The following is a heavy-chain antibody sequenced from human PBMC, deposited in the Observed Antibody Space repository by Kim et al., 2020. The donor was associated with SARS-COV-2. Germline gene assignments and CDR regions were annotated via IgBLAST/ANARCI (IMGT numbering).Heavy chain of an antibody. D-gene: IGHD3-9*01. Sequence: GGSLRLSCAASGFTFSSYAMNWVRQAPGKGLEWVSAISGSGGSTYYADSVKGRFTISRDNSKNTLYLQMNSLRAEDTAVYYCAKPNASSDGITGYFPYWGQGTLVTVSS. CDR2: ISGSGGST. CDR1: GFTFSSYA. CDR3: AKPNASSDGITGYFPY. V-gene: IGHV3-23*01. J-gene: IGHJ4*02.